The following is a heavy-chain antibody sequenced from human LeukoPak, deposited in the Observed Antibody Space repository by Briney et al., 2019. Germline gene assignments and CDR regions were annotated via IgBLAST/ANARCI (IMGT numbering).Heavy chain of an antibody. CDR3: ARVGCTADTCYGYLIFDN. CDR2: IKPDGTET. J-gene: IGHJ4*02. Sequence: GGSLRLSRAASGFTFRSYWMGWVRQAPGMGLEWVAHIKPDGTETYFVDSVRGRFTISRDNAKNSLYLQVSSPRAEDTAVYYCARVGCTADTCYGYLIFDNWGQGTLVTVSS. D-gene: IGHD3-16*01. CDR1: GFTFRSYW. V-gene: IGHV3-7*01.